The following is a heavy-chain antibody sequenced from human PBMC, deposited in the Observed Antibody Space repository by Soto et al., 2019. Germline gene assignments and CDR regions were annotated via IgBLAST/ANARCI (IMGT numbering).Heavy chain of an antibody. J-gene: IGHJ4*02. V-gene: IGHV4-30-2*01. D-gene: IGHD3-22*01. CDR2: TYHSGNP. CDR3: ARDSGDYDSSGYLLAYYFDY. CDR1: GDTISTGGYT. Sequence: SETLSLTCDVSGDTISTGGYTWAWIRQPPGKALKRIGHTYHSGNPYYNTSLKSRVTISVDTSKNQFSMKLSSVTAADTAVYYCARDSGDYDSSGYLLAYYFDYWGQGTLVTVSS.